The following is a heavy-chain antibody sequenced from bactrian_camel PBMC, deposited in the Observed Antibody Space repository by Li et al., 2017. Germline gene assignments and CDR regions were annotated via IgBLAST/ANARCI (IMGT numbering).Heavy chain of an antibody. J-gene: IGHJ6*01. CDR3: AKVGTFQIPPPRSYINA. CDR2: IYRTRTK. CDR1: GYTYSSYC. Sequence: HVQLVESGGGSVQAGGSLRLSCAASGYTYSSYCMGWFRQAPGKEREGVAGIYRTRTKWYADFAKGRFTISRDNAKNTLFLQLNSEKTEDTALYYCAKVGTFQIPPPRSYINAWGQGTQVTVS. V-gene: IGHV3S1*01.